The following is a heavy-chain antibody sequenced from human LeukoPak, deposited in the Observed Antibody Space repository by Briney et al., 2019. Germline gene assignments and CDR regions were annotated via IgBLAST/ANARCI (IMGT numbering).Heavy chain of an antibody. D-gene: IGHD6-13*01. V-gene: IGHV4-39*07. Sequence: PSETLSLTCTVSGGSISSSSYYWGWIRQPPGKGLEWIGSIYYSGSTYYNPSLKSRVTISVDTSKNQFSLKLSSVTAADTAVYYCARASAGRFGYWGQGTLVTVSS. CDR1: GGSISSSSYY. CDR2: IYYSGST. J-gene: IGHJ4*02. CDR3: ARASAGRFGY.